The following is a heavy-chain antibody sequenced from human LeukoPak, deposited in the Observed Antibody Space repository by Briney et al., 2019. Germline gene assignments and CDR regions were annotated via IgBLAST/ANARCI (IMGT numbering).Heavy chain of an antibody. CDR3: AKILTGTSGYPSDY. Sequence: GGSLRLSCAASGFNIRSLGMNWVRQAPGKGLEWVSGISGSGGSTYYADSVKGRFAISRDNSKNTLYLQMNSLRAEDTAVYYCAKILTGTSGYPSDYWGQGTLVTVSS. CDR1: GFNIRSLG. J-gene: IGHJ4*02. CDR2: ISGSGGST. V-gene: IGHV3-23*01. D-gene: IGHD3-22*01.